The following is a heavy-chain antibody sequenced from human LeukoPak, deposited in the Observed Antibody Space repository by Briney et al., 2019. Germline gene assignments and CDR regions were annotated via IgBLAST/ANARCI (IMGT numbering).Heavy chain of an antibody. J-gene: IGHJ6*03. D-gene: IGHD3-9*01. CDR1: GYSFISYW. V-gene: IGHV5-51*01. Sequence: GESLKISCKGSGYSFISYWIGWVRQMPGKGLEWMGIIYPGDSDTRYSPSFQGQVTISADKSISTAYLQWSSLKASDTAMYYCARHSRYYDILTGTTDYYMDVWGKGTTVTISS. CDR3: ARHSRYYDILTGTTDYYMDV. CDR2: IYPGDSDT.